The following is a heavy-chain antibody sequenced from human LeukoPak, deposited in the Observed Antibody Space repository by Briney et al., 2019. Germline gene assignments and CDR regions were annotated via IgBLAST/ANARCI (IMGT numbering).Heavy chain of an antibody. Sequence: ASVKVSCKTSGYTFTSYYMHWVRQAPGQGLEWMGWIDPNSGGTNYAQKFQGRVTMTRDTSISTAYLELSSLKSDDTAVYYCARGSPPVYSSGWYVNYWGQGTLVTVSS. D-gene: IGHD6-19*01. J-gene: IGHJ4*02. CDR1: GYTFTSYY. CDR2: IDPNSGGT. CDR3: ARGSPPVYSSGWYVNY. V-gene: IGHV1-2*02.